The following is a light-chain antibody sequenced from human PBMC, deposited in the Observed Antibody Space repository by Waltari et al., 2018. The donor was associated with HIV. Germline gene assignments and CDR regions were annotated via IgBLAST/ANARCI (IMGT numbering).Light chain of an antibody. CDR1: QGVSSN. CDR3: QQYNDWPLT. CDR2: GAS. J-gene: IGKJ4*01. V-gene: IGKV3-15*01. Sequence: EVVMTQSPATLSVSPGERATLSCRASQGVSSNLAWHQQKPGQAPRLLIYGASTRATGIPARFIGSGAVTEFTLTISSPQSEDFAVYFCQQYNDWPLTFGGGTKVEIK.